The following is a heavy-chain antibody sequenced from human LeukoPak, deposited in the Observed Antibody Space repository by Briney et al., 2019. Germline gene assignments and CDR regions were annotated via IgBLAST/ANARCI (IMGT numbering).Heavy chain of an antibody. CDR3: AKVPDTSSSWSFGY. CDR1: GFTFSSYG. J-gene: IGHJ4*02. V-gene: IGHV3-30*02. Sequence: GGSLRLSCAASGFTFSSYGMHWVRQAPGKGLEWVAFIRYDGSQKHYADSVKGRFTISRDDSKNTLYLQMNSLRPEDTALYYCAKVPDTSSSWSFGYWGQGTLVTVSS. D-gene: IGHD6-13*01. CDR2: IRYDGSQK.